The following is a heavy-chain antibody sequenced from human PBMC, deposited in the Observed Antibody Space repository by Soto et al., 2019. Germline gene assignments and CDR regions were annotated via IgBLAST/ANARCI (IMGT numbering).Heavy chain of an antibody. D-gene: IGHD2-2*01. J-gene: IGHJ5*02. V-gene: IGHV6-1*01. CDR1: GDSVSSNRAA. CDR2: TYYRSEWYN. CDR3: ARGRQVVPAATVPGWFDP. Sequence: SQTLSLTCAISGDSVSSNRAAWNWIRQSPSRGLEWLGRTYYRSEWYNDYALSVKSRITINPDTSKNQFSLQLNSVTPEDTAVYYCARGRQVVPAATVPGWFDPWGQGTLVTVSS.